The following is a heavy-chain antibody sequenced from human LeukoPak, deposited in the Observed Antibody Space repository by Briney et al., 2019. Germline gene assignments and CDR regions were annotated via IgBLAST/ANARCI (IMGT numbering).Heavy chain of an antibody. D-gene: IGHD3-22*01. V-gene: IGHV3-23*01. CDR1: GFTFSSYA. CDR3: ARVDRDYYYYGMDV. Sequence: AGGSLRLSCAASGFTFSSYAMSWVRQAPGKGLEWVSAISGSGGSTYYADSVKGRFTISRDNAKNSLYLQMNSLRDEDTAVYYCARVDRDYYYYGMDVWGQGTTVTVSS. J-gene: IGHJ6*02. CDR2: ISGSGGST.